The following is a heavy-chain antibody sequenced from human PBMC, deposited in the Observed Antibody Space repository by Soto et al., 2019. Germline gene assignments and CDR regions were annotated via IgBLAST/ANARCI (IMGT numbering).Heavy chain of an antibody. D-gene: IGHD3-16*01. CDR3: AKEEIGVLDV. CDR2: ITRSGGST. CDR1: GFIFSSYA. V-gene: IGHV3-23*01. J-gene: IGHJ6*02. Sequence: EVLLLESGGGLVQPGGSLRLSCAASGFIFSSYAMSWVRQAPGKGLEWVSAITRSGGSTYYADSVKGRFTISRDNSKNTLHPQLNSLRPEDTAIYYWAKEEIGVLDVWGQGTTVIVSS.